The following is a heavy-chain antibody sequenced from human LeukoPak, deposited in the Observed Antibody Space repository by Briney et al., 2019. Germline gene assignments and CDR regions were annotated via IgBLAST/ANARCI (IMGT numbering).Heavy chain of an antibody. D-gene: IGHD6-19*01. Sequence: GGSLRLSCAASGFTVSSNYMSWVRQAPGKGLEWVSVIYSGGSTYYADSVKGRFTISRDNSKNTLFLQMNSLRAEDTAVYYCARGVAVSYYFDYWGQGTLVTVSS. CDR3: ARGVAVSYYFDY. CDR2: IYSGGST. J-gene: IGHJ4*02. V-gene: IGHV3-53*05. CDR1: GFTVSSNY.